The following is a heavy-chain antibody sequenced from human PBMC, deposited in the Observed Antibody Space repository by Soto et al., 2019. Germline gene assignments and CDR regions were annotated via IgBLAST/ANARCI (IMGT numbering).Heavy chain of an antibody. CDR3: ARRRNRDVTMVRGVIDY. CDR1: GGSFSGYY. D-gene: IGHD3-10*01. Sequence: SETLSLTCAVYGGSFSGYYWSWIRQPPGKGLEWIGEINHSGSTNYNPSLKSRVTISVDTSKNQFSLKLSSVTAADTAVYYCARRRNRDVTMVRGVIDYWGQGTLVTVSS. V-gene: IGHV4-34*01. J-gene: IGHJ4*02. CDR2: INHSGST.